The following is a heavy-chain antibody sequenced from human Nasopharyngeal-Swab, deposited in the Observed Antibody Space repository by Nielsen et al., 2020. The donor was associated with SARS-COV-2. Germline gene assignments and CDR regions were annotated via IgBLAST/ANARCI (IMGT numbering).Heavy chain of an antibody. CDR2: PYSSVST. Sequence: SATLSLTCTVSGCSISSRCYYWSWLLHHPGKRLEWIGYPYSSVSTSYNPSLKSRVTILVDTSKNQFSLKLSSVTAADTAVYYCARRRRVFWSGYYYYFDYWGQGTLVTVSS. J-gene: IGHJ4*02. CDR1: GCSISSRCYY. V-gene: IGHV4-31*03. CDR3: ARRRRVFWSGYYYYFDY. D-gene: IGHD3-3*01.